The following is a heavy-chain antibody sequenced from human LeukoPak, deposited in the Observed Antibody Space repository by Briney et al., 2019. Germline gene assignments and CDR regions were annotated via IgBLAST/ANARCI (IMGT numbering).Heavy chain of an antibody. CDR2: ISSSSSTT. V-gene: IGHV3-48*02. J-gene: IGHJ4*02. CDR3: AKDEWQWLAIDH. CDR1: GFTFSGYS. D-gene: IGHD6-19*01. Sequence: GGSLRLSCAVSGFTFSGYSMNWVRQAPGKGMEWVSYISSSSSTTYYADSVKGRFTISRDNAKNSLYLHMNSLRDEDTAVYYCAKDEWQWLAIDHWGQGTLVIVSS.